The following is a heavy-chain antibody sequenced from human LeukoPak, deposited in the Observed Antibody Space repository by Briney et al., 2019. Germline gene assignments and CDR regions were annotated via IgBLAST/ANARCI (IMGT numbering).Heavy chain of an antibody. D-gene: IGHD3-22*01. CDR2: IVVGSGNT. CDR3: AAAYYYDSSGYPGIDAFDI. V-gene: IGHV1-58*02. Sequence: GTSVKVSCKASGFTFTSSAMQWVRQARGQRLEWIGWIVVGSGNTNYAQKFQERVTITRDMSTSTAYMELTSLRSEDTAVYYCAAAYYYDSSGYPGIDAFDIWGQGTMVTVSS. J-gene: IGHJ3*02. CDR1: GFTFTSSA.